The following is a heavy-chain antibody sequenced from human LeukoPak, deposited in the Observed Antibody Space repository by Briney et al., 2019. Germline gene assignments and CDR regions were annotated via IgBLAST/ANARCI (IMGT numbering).Heavy chain of an antibody. CDR1: GFILNNYW. V-gene: IGHV3-7*03. CDR2: IKEDGSGQ. J-gene: IGHJ6*02. CDR3: GMAMDV. Sequence: GGSLRLSCAASGFILNNYWMNWVRQAPGKGLEWVANIKEDGSGQYYVDSVKGRFTISRDNAKKSLYLQMNSLRAEDTAVYFCGMAMDVWGQGTTVTVSS.